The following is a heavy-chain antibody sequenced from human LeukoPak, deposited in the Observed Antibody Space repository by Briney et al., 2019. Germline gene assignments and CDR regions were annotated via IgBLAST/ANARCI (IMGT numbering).Heavy chain of an antibody. V-gene: IGHV3-74*03. CDR3: ARVGGPGWYGY. D-gene: IGHD6-19*01. CDR1: GFTFSTYW. Sequence: GGSLRLPCAASGFTFSTYWMHWVRQVPGKGLVWVSRINSDGSTTTNADSVKGRFTISRDNAKNTLYLQMNSLRAEDTALYYCARVGGPGWYGYWGQGTLVTVSS. CDR2: INSDGSTT. J-gene: IGHJ4*02.